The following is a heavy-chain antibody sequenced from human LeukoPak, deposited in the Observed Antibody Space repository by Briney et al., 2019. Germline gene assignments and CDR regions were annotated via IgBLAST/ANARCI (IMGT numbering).Heavy chain of an antibody. CDR1: GFTFSSYG. V-gene: IGHV3-23*01. D-gene: IGHD3-10*01. CDR2: ISGSGGST. J-gene: IGHJ4*02. CDR3: AKGMVRGVIVN. Sequence: PGGTLRLSCAASGFTFSSYGMSWVSQAPGKGLEWVSAISGSGGSTYYADSVKGRFTISRDNSKNTLYLQMNSLRAEDTAVYYCAKGMVRGVIVNWGQGTLVTVSS.